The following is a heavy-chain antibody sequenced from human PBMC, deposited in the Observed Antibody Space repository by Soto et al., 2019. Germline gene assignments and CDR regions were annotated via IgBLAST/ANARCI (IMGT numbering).Heavy chain of an antibody. Sequence: EVQLLDSGGGLVQPGGSLRLSCAASGFTFSNYAMTWVRQGPGKGLEWVSGISGSGGRSYYADSVKGRFTISRDNSKSTLYLQMNSLRAEDTAVYYCAKAYFVWSSEQPYYFDYWGQGTLVTLSS. J-gene: IGHJ4*02. V-gene: IGHV3-23*01. CDR3: AKAYFVWSSEQPYYFDY. D-gene: IGHD3-16*01. CDR1: GFTFSNYA. CDR2: ISGSGGRS.